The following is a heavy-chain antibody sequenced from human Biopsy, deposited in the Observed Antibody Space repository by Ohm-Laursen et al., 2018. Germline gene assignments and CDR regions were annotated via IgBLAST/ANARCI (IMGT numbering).Heavy chain of an antibody. J-gene: IGHJ4*02. D-gene: IGHD1-26*01. CDR1: GGTFINYA. CDR2: IIPMFGTA. Sequence: SVKVSRKASGGTFINYAISWVRQAPGQGLEWMGGIIPMFGTANYAQMFQGRATISADESTSTSYMELSSLTTEDTAIYYCARGPHSGSHSCFDYWGRGTLVTVSS. V-gene: IGHV1-69*13. CDR3: ARGPHSGSHSCFDY.